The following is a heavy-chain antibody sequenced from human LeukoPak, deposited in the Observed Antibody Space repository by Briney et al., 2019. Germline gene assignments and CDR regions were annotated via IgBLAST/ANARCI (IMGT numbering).Heavy chain of an antibody. J-gene: IGHJ4*02. V-gene: IGHV3-48*03. Sequence: GGSLRLSCAAYGFIFSTYELNWDSQVQGKVLEWISSTRSGSSAIFYADSVKGRFTISRDNAKNSLYLQMNSLRAEDTAIYYCAREAHTGYNYVSGTYGDTAGWGRGTLVIVAS. CDR1: GFIFSTYE. CDR3: AREAHTGYNYVSGTYGDTAG. CDR2: TRSGSSAI. D-gene: IGHD3-16*01.